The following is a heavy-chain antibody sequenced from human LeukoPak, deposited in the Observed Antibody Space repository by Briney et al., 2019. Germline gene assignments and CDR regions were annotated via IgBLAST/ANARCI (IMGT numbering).Heavy chain of an antibody. V-gene: IGHV4-61*02. CDR2: IYTSGST. CDR1: GGSISSGSYY. D-gene: IGHD3-10*01. J-gene: IGHJ4*02. Sequence: SETLSLTCTVSGGSISSGSYYWSWIRQPAGKGLEWIGRIYTSGSTNYNPSLKSRVTISVDTSKNQFSLKLSSVTAADTAVYYCARGGGSGTVDYWGQGTLVTVSS. CDR3: ARGGGSGTVDY.